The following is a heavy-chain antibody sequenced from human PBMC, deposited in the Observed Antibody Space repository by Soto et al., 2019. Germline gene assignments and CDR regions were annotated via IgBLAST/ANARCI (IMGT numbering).Heavy chain of an antibody. D-gene: IGHD6-19*01. CDR1: GYSFTSYW. Sequence: GESLKISCKGSGYSFTSYWIGWVRQMPGKGLEGMGIIYPGDSDTRYSPSIQGQVTISADKYSSTAYLKGLTLKASDTAMYYCARLDLPKRIAVAGTLPPMFDYWGQGTLVTVSS. V-gene: IGHV5-51*01. J-gene: IGHJ4*02. CDR3: ARLDLPKRIAVAGTLPPMFDY. CDR2: IYPGDSDT.